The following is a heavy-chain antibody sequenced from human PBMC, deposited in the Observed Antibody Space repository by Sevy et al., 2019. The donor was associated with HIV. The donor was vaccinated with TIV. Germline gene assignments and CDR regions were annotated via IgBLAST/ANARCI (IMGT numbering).Heavy chain of an antibody. CDR3: ARDGSDKRWLQALGDAFDI. CDR2: INPNSGGP. D-gene: IGHD3-10*01. J-gene: IGHJ3*02. CDR1: GYTFTGYY. V-gene: IGHV1-2*02. Sequence: ASVKVSCKASGYTFTGYYMHWVRQAPGQGREWMGGINPNSGGPNDAQKFQGRVTMTRDTSISQAYMELSRLRSYDKAVYYCARDGSDKRWLQALGDAFDIWGQGTMVTVSS.